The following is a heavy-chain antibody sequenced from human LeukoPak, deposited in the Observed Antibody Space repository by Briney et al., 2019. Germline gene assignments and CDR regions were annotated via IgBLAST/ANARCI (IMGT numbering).Heavy chain of an antibody. CDR3: TTDPGYGDKIDY. Sequence: GRSLRLSCAASGFTFSSYAMHWVRQAPGKGLEWVAVISYDGSNKYYADSVKGRFTISRDNSKNTLYLQMNSLRAEDTAVYYCTTDPGYGDKIDYWGQGTLVTVSS. V-gene: IGHV3-30-3*01. J-gene: IGHJ4*02. CDR2: ISYDGSNK. CDR1: GFTFSSYA. D-gene: IGHD4-17*01.